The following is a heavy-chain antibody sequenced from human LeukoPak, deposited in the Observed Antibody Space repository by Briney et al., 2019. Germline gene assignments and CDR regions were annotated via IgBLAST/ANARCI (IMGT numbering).Heavy chain of an antibody. CDR3: ARLGPHLYGSWLYFDY. CDR2: IFGGGST. CDR1: GFTVGNNF. D-gene: IGHD6-13*01. Sequence: GGSLRLSCAASGFTVGNNFMSWVRQAPGKGLEWVSVIFGGGSTYYAESVKGRFTISRDNSKNTLYLHMNSLRVEDTAIYFCARLGPHLYGSWLYFDYWGQGTLVTVSS. J-gene: IGHJ4*02. V-gene: IGHV3-53*01.